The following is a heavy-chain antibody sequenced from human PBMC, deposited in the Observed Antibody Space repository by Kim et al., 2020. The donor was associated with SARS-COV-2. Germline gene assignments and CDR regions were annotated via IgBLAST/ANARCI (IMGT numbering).Heavy chain of an antibody. CDR1: GFTFSSYG. CDR3: ARSLVYYGMDV. Sequence: GGSLRLSCAASGFTFSSYGMHWVRQAPGKGLGWVAVIWYDGSNKYYADSVKGRFTISRDNSKNTLYLQMNSLRAEDTAVYYCARSLVYYGMDVWGQGTTV. V-gene: IGHV3-33*01. CDR2: IWYDGSNK. J-gene: IGHJ6*02. D-gene: IGHD2-2*01.